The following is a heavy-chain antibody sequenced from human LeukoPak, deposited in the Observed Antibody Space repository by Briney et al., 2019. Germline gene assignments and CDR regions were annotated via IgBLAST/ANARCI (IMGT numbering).Heavy chain of an antibody. V-gene: IGHV4-61*02. J-gene: IGHJ3*02. CDR1: GGSISSGSYY. CDR2: IYTSGST. Sequence: SETLSLTCTVSGGSISSGSYYWSWIRQPAGKGLEWIGRIYTSGSTNYNPSLKSRVTISVDTSKNQFSLKLSSVTAADTAVYYCASREWYTSAFDIWGQGTMVTVSS. CDR3: ASREWYTSAFDI. D-gene: IGHD3-3*01.